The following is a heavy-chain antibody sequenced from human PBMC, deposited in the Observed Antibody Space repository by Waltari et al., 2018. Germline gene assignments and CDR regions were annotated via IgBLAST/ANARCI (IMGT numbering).Heavy chain of an antibody. V-gene: IGHV4-34*01. Sequence: QVQLLQWGAGLLKPSETLSLTCAVYGGSFSGYYWSWLRQLPGKGLEWLGEITHNASPDYNPSLKSRATISIETSKNQFSLKLDSVTAADTGVYYCARGWLQVAPPYYYYMDVWDRGTAVTVSS. CDR3: ARGWLQVAPPYYYYMDV. CDR2: ITHNASP. D-gene: IGHD6-19*01. J-gene: IGHJ6*03. CDR1: GGSFSGYY.